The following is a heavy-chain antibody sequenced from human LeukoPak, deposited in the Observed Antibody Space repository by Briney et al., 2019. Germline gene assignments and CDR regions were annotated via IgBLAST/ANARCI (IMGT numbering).Heavy chain of an antibody. J-gene: IGHJ4*02. D-gene: IGHD4-17*01. CDR1: GFTFGSYE. CDR2: ISSSGSTI. Sequence: GGSLRLSCAASGFTFGSYEMNWVRQAPGKGLEWVSYISSSGSTIYYADSVKGRFTISRDNAKNSLYLQMNSLRAEDTAVYYCARAPPVTPFDYWGQGTLVTVSS. V-gene: IGHV3-48*03. CDR3: ARAPPVTPFDY.